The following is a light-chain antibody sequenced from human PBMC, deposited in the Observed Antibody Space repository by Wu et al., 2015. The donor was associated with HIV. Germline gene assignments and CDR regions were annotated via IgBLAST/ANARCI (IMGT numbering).Light chain of an antibody. Sequence: EIVLTQSPAILSLSLGERATLSCRASQSVSNYLACYQQKPGQPPRLLIYDASDRATGISARFSGSGSGTDFTLTISSLEPEDFAVYYCQQRSNWPLTFGGGTKVEIK. CDR3: QQRSNWPLT. V-gene: IGKV3-11*01. CDR1: QSVSNY. J-gene: IGKJ4*01. CDR2: DAS.